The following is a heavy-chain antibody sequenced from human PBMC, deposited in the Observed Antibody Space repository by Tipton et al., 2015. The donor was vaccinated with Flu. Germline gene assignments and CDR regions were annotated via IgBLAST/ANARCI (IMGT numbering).Heavy chain of an antibody. D-gene: IGHD3-10*02. Sequence: GLVKPSETLSLTCTVSSGSIRSSSYFCAWIRQPPGKGLELIGSIYPSGSTYYNPSLKSRVTISVDTSKNQFSLKVRSVTAADTAVYYCARLSYYDVDLKNFYFDYWGQGALVSVSS. V-gene: IGHV4-39*01. CDR2: IYPSGST. CDR3: ARLSYYDVDLKNFYFDY. CDR1: SGSIRSSSYF. J-gene: IGHJ4*02.